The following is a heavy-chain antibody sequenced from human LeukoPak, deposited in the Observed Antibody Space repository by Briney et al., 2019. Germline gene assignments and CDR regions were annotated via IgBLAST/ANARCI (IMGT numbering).Heavy chain of an antibody. CDR3: ARDSYNADYFDY. CDR2: IYSGGST. Sequence: GGSLRLSCAAFGFTVSSNYMSWVRQAPGKGLEWVSVIYSGGSTYYADSVKGRFTISRDNSKNTLYLQMNSLRAEDTAVYYCARDSYNADYFDYWGQGTLVTVSS. V-gene: IGHV3-66*01. CDR1: GFTVSSNY. D-gene: IGHD1-14*01. J-gene: IGHJ4*02.